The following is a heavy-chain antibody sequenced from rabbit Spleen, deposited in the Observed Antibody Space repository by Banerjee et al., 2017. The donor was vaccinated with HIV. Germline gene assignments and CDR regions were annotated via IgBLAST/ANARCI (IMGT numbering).Heavy chain of an antibody. CDR3: ARGGGL. V-gene: IGHV1S40*01. J-gene: IGHJ3*01. CDR2: IDPVFGSA. Sequence: QSLEESGGDLVKPGASLTLTCTASGFSFSSSDYMSWVRQAPGKGLEWIGYIDPVFGSAYYASWVNCRFSISRENTQNTLSLQLNSLTAADTATYFCARGGGLWGQGTLVTVS. CDR1: GFSFSSSDY.